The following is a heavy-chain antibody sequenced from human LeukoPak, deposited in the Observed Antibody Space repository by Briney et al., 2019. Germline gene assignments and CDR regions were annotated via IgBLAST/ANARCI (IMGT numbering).Heavy chain of an antibody. J-gene: IGHJ3*02. CDR1: GGSISSSNW. D-gene: IGHD2-21*02. V-gene: IGHV4-4*02. Sequence: PSETLSLTCAVSGGSISSSNWWSWVRQPPGKGLEWIGEIYHSGSTNYNPSLKSRVTISVDKSKNQFSLKLSSVTAADTAVYYCARYSYCGGDCYDAFDIWGQGTMVTVSS. CDR2: IYHSGST. CDR3: ARYSYCGGDCYDAFDI.